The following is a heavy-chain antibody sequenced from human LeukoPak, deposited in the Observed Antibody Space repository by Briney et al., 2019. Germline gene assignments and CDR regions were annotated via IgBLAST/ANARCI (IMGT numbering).Heavy chain of an antibody. D-gene: IGHD6-19*01. CDR3: ARSPSSGWFPEGFDY. V-gene: IGHV4-4*07. Sequence: PSETLSLTCTAAGGSISSYYWSWIRQPAGKGLELIGRIYTSGSTSYNPSLKSRFTISVDKSKNQFSLKLSSVTAADTAVYYCARSPSSGWFPEGFDYWGQGTLVTVSS. CDR2: IYTSGST. CDR1: GGSISSYY. J-gene: IGHJ4*02.